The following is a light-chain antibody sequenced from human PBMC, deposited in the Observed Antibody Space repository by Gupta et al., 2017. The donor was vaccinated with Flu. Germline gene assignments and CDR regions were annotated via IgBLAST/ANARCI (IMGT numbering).Light chain of an antibody. V-gene: IGLV2-18*02. Sequence: SDTISCTGTSSDIGTYNRVSWYQQPPGTAPKLMIYEVSNRPSGVPDRFSASKSGNTASLTISGLQGEDEADYYCTSYTNSSTYVFGTGTKVTVL. CDR2: EVS. J-gene: IGLJ1*01. CDR3: TSYTNSSTYV. CDR1: SSDIGTYNR.